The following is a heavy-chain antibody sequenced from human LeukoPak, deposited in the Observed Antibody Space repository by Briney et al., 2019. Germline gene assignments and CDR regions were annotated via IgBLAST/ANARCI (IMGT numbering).Heavy chain of an antibody. Sequence: GGSLRLSCAASGFTFRSYAMSWVRQAPGKGLEWISAISGGGGTTYYADSVKGRFTISSDNSKNALYLQMNSLRAEDTAVYYCAKAKEQWLVPSFDYWAQGTLVTVSS. D-gene: IGHD6-19*01. CDR1: GFTFRSYA. J-gene: IGHJ4*02. CDR2: ISGGGGTT. CDR3: AKAKEQWLVPSFDY. V-gene: IGHV3-23*01.